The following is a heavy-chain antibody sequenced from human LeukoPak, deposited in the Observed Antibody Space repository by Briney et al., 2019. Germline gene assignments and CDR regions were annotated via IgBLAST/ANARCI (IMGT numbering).Heavy chain of an antibody. V-gene: IGHV3-23*01. J-gene: IGHJ6*02. Sequence: GGSLRLSCAASGFTFSSYAVSWVRQAPGKGLEWVSAISGSGGSTYYADSVKGRFTISRGNSKNTLYLQMNSLRAEDTAVYYCAKDPGACSSTSCYPRSYYYYYGMDVWGQGTTVTVSS. CDR2: ISGSGGST. CDR1: GFTFSSYA. D-gene: IGHD2-2*01. CDR3: AKDPGACSSTSCYPRSYYYYYGMDV.